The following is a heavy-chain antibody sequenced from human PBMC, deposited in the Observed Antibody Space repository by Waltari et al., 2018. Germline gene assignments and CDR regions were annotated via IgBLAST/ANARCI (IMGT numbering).Heavy chain of an antibody. V-gene: IGHV1-69-2*01. CDR1: GYTFTDYY. Sequence: EVQLVQSGAEVKKHGATVKISCKASGYTFTDYYMHWVQQAPGKGLEWMGRVDPEDGETIYAEKFQGRVTITADTSTDTAYMELSSLRSEDTAVYYCARPRDRSWYGNAFDIWGQGTMVTVSS. D-gene: IGHD6-13*01. CDR2: VDPEDGET. CDR3: ARPRDRSWYGNAFDI. J-gene: IGHJ3*02.